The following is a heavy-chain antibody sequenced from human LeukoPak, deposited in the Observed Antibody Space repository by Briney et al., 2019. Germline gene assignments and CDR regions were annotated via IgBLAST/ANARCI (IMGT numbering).Heavy chain of an antibody. D-gene: IGHD3-10*01. CDR1: RFTFSSYA. CDR3: AKGLLWFGELTDFDY. V-gene: IGHV3-23*01. CDR2: ISGSGGST. Sequence: GGSLRLSCAASRFTFSSYAMSWVRQAPGKGLEWVSAISGSGGSTYYADSVKGRFTISRDNSKNTLYLQMNSLRAEDTAVYYCAKGLLWFGELTDFDYWGQGTLVTVSS. J-gene: IGHJ4*02.